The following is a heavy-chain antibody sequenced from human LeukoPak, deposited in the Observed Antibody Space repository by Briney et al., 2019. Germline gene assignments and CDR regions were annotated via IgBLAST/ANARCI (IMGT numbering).Heavy chain of an antibody. J-gene: IGHJ4*02. Sequence: ASVKVSCKASGYTFTGYYIHWVRQAPGQGLEWMGCINPNSGGTKYAQKFQGRVTMTRDTSISTAYMELSSLTSDDTALYYCATDGAVAGTAYPEYWGQGTLVTVSS. D-gene: IGHD6-19*01. CDR2: INPNSGGT. CDR1: GYTFTGYY. V-gene: IGHV1-2*02. CDR3: ATDGAVAGTAYPEY.